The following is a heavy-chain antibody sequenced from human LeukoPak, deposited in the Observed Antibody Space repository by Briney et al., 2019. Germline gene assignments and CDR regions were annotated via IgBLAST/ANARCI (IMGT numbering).Heavy chain of an antibody. J-gene: IGHJ4*02. D-gene: IGHD6-19*01. CDR1: GFTFSSYA. Sequence: GGSLRLSCAASGFTFSSYAMSWVRQAPGKGLEWVSAISGSGGSTYYADSVKGRFTISRDNSKNTLYLQMYSLRAEDTAVYYCAKDPRIAVAGSPFDYWGQGTLVTVSS. CDR2: ISGSGGST. V-gene: IGHV3-23*01. CDR3: AKDPRIAVAGSPFDY.